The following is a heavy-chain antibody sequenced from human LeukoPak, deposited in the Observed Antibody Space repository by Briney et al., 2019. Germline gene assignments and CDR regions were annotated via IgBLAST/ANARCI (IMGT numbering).Heavy chain of an antibody. CDR1: GSTFTSYG. V-gene: IGHV1-18*01. D-gene: IGHD2-2*01. CDR2: ISAYNGNT. Sequence: ASVRVSCKASGSTFTSYGISWVRQAPGQGLEWMGWISAYNGNTNYAQKLQGRVTMTTDTSTSTAYMELRSLRSDDTAVYYCARRVVPAAAFDIWGQGTMVTVSS. CDR3: ARRVVPAAAFDI. J-gene: IGHJ3*02.